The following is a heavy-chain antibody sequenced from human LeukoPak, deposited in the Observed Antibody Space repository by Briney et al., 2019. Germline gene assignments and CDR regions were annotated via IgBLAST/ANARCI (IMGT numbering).Heavy chain of an antibody. V-gene: IGHV4-34*01. CDR2: INHSGST. CDR3: ARGIVVVPAAISLSRPGARFDY. J-gene: IGHJ4*02. D-gene: IGHD2-2*02. Sequence: PSETLSLTCAVSGGSFSGYYWSWIRQPPGKGLEWIGEINHSGSTNYNPSLKGRVTISVDTSKNQFSLKLSSVTAADTAVYYCARGIVVVPAAISLSRPGARFDYWGQGTLVTVSS. CDR1: GGSFSGYY.